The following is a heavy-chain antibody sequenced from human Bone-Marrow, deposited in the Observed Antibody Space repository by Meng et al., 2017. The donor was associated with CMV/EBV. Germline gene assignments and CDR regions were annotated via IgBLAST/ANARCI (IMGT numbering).Heavy chain of an antibody. D-gene: IGHD6-19*01. Sequence: DSVSGTSSAWNWIRPSPSRGLESLGRTSFRPKWYTDYAVSMNSRITINPVTSKNQFSLQLNSVTPEDTAVYYCVGGNSGWAGYFDYWGQGTLVTVSS. CDR1: DSVSGTSSA. J-gene: IGHJ4*02. CDR3: VGGNSGWAGYFDY. V-gene: IGHV6-1*01. CDR2: TSFRPKWYT.